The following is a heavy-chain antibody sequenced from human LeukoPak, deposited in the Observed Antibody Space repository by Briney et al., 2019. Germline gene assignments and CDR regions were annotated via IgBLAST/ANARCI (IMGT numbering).Heavy chain of an antibody. D-gene: IGHD1-26*01. CDR3: ARRRDLYSGSYYPFDY. J-gene: IGHJ4*02. CDR1: GYSFTNFW. V-gene: IGHV5-51*01. Sequence: GESLKISCKGSGYSFTNFWIGWVRQMPGKGLKWMGIIYPGDSDARYSPSFQGQVTISADKSISTAYLQWSSLKASDTAMYYCARRRDLYSGSYYPFDYWGQGTLVTVSS. CDR2: IYPGDSDA.